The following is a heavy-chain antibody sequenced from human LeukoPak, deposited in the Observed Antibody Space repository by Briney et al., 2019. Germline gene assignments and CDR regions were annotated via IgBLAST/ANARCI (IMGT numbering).Heavy chain of an antibody. CDR2: IYHSGSS. Sequence: PSQTLSLTCTVSGGSISSDGYCWSWIRQPPGKGLEWIGYIYHSGSSYYNPSLRSRVTISVDRSRNQFSLKLNSVTAADTAVCYCARDYGGGGSYFDYWGQGILVTVSS. D-gene: IGHD1-26*01. V-gene: IGHV4-30-2*01. J-gene: IGHJ4*02. CDR3: ARDYGGGGSYFDY. CDR1: GGSISSDGYC.